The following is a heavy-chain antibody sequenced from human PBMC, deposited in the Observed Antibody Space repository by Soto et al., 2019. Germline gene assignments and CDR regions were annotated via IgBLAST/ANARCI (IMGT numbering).Heavy chain of an antibody. CDR2: ISPYTGNT. J-gene: IGHJ6*02. Sequence: QVQLVQSGDEVKKPGASVKVSCKASGYIFVNYGIAWVRQAPGQGLEWMGWISPYTGNTHSATKVQGRTTMTTDTSTSTAYMELGSLTSDDTAVYYCVMVDNYVTPTPQDVWGQGTTVTVSS. CDR3: VMVDNYVTPTPQDV. CDR1: GYIFVNYG. D-gene: IGHD3-16*01. V-gene: IGHV1-18*01.